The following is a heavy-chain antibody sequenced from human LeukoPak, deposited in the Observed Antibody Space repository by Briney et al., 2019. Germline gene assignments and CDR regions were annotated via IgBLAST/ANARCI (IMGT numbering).Heavy chain of an antibody. CDR2: INPDSGDT. D-gene: IGHD3-22*01. V-gene: IGHV1-2*02. CDR1: GYSFTGHY. J-gene: IGHJ3*02. CDR3: ARKRLTYYYDSSGFDI. Sequence: ASVKVSCKASGYSFTGHYLHWVRQAPGQGLEWMGWINPDSGDTGYAQKFQGRVTMSRDMSISTASMELSRLRSDDTAVYYCARKRLTYYYDSSGFDIWGQGTMVTVSP.